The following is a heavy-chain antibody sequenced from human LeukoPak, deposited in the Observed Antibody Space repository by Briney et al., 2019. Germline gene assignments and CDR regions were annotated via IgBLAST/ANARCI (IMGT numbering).Heavy chain of an antibody. CDR3: ARVPVVPAAIGLWYFDL. J-gene: IGHJ2*01. Sequence: SVKVSCKASGGTFSSYAISWVRQAPGQGLEWMGGLIPIFGTANYAQKFQGRVTITADKSTSTAHMELSSLRSEDTAVYYCARVPVVPAAIGLWYFDLWARGTLVTVSS. D-gene: IGHD2-2*02. CDR1: GGTFSSYA. V-gene: IGHV1-69*06. CDR2: LIPIFGTA.